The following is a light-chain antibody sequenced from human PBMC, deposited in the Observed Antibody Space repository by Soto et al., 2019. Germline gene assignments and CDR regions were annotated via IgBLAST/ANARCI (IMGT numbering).Light chain of an antibody. J-gene: IGLJ2*01. CDR2: DVT. CDR1: SSDVGGGNY. CDR3: SSYTTTYTLL. V-gene: IGLV2-14*01. Sequence: QSALTQPASVSGSPGQSITIYCTGTSSDVGGGNYVSWYQQHPGKAPKLMIYDVTNRPSGVSYRFSGSKSGNTASLTISGLQAEDEADYYCSSYTTTYTLLFGGGTKVTVL.